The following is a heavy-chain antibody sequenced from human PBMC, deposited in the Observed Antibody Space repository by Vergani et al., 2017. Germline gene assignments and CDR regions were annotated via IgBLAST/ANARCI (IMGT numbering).Heavy chain of an antibody. CDR2: ISWNSGSI. D-gene: IGHD6-13*01. J-gene: IGHJ3*01. CDR3: AKCATCQQLANWWGAFDF. Sequence: EVQLVESGGGLVQPGRSLRLSCAASGFTFDDYAMHWVRQAPGKGLEWVSGISWNSGSIGYADSVKGRFTISRDNAKNSLYLQMKSLRAEGTALYYCAKCATCQQLANWWGAFDFWGQGTMVTVSS. CDR1: GFTFDDYA. V-gene: IGHV3-9*01.